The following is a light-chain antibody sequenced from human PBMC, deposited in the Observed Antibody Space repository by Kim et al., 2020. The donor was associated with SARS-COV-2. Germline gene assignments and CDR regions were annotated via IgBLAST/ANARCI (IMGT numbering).Light chain of an antibody. V-gene: IGLV3-1*01. Sequence: SVSPGQTASITCSGDKLGDKYACWYQQKPGQSPVLVIYQDNKRPSGIHERFSGSNSGNTATLTISGTQAMDEADYYCQAWDSSTAVFGTGTKVTVL. J-gene: IGLJ1*01. CDR3: QAWDSSTAV. CDR2: QDN. CDR1: KLGDKY.